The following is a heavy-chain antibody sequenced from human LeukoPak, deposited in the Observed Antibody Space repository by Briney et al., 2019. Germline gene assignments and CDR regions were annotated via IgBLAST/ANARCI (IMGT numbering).Heavy chain of an antibody. Sequence: PSETLSLTCTVSGGSISSYYWSWIRQPAGKGLEWIGRIYTSGSTNYNPSLKSRVTMSVDTSKNQFSLKLSSVTAADTAVYYCARTQYSSSDYYYYYYMDVWGKGTTVTVSS. D-gene: IGHD6-6*01. V-gene: IGHV4-4*07. J-gene: IGHJ6*03. CDR2: IYTSGST. CDR3: ARTQYSSSDYYYYYYMDV. CDR1: GGSISSYY.